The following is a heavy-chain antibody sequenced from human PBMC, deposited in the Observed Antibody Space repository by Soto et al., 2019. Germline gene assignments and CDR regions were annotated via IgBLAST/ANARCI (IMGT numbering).Heavy chain of an antibody. J-gene: IGHJ6*02. Sequence: QITLKESGPPLVKPTQTLTLTCTFSGFSLSTSGVGVGWLRQPPGTALEWLALIYWDDDKRSSPSLTSRLTITKDTSKNQVVLTMTNMDPVDTATYYCAHVLVVVANYGMDVWGQGTTVTVSS. D-gene: IGHD2-15*01. CDR1: GFSLSTSGVG. V-gene: IGHV2-5*02. CDR2: IYWDDDK. CDR3: AHVLVVVANYGMDV.